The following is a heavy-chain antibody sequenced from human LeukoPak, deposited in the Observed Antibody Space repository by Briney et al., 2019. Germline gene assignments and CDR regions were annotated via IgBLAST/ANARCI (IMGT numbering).Heavy chain of an antibody. J-gene: IGHJ3*02. V-gene: IGHV4-39*01. CDR2: IYYSGST. CDR3: ARPVYCSSTSCYPWDAFDI. Sequence: SETLSLTCTVSGGSISSSSYYWGWIRQPPGKGLEWIGSIYYSGSTYYNPSLKSRVTISVDTSKNQFSLKLSSVTAADTAVYYCARPVYCSSTSCYPWDAFDIWGQGTMVTVSS. D-gene: IGHD2-2*01. CDR1: GGSISSSSYY.